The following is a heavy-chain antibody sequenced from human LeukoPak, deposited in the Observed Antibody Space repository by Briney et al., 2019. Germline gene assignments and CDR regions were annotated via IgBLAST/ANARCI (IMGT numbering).Heavy chain of an antibody. V-gene: IGHV3-23*01. Sequence: LPGGSLRLSCAASGFTFSSYAMIWVRQAPGKGLEWVSSISGTGVTTYYADSVKGRFTISRDNSKSTLYLQMNSLRAEDTAVFYCAKGRDRNDDGDYEYFFDYWGQGTLVTVSS. CDR1: GFTFSSYA. CDR3: AKGRDRNDDGDYEYFFDY. J-gene: IGHJ4*02. CDR2: ISGTGVTT. D-gene: IGHD4-17*01.